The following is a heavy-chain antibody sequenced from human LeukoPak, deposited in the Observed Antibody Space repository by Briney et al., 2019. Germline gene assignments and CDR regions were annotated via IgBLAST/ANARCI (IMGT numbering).Heavy chain of an antibody. Sequence: KPSETLSLTCAVYGGSFSGYYWSWIRQPPGKGLEWIGEINHSGSTNYNLSLKSRVTISVDTSKNQFSLKLSSVTAADTAVYYCARGTREEAVAGTHFDYWGQGTLVTVSS. CDR2: INHSGST. D-gene: IGHD6-19*01. CDR3: ARGTREEAVAGTHFDY. V-gene: IGHV4-34*01. J-gene: IGHJ4*02. CDR1: GGSFSGYY.